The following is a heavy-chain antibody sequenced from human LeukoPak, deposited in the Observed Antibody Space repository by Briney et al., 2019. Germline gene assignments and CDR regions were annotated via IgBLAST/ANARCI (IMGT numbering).Heavy chain of an antibody. Sequence: GGSLRLSCAASGFTFSTYWMHWVRQAPGKGLVWVSRVNGDGSSTNYADSVKGRFTISRDNAKNTLYLQMNSLRAEDTVVYYCARDGIAAVDFDYWGQGILVTVSS. CDR3: ARDGIAAVDFDY. CDR1: GFTFSTYW. D-gene: IGHD6-13*01. CDR2: VNGDGSST. V-gene: IGHV3-74*01. J-gene: IGHJ4*02.